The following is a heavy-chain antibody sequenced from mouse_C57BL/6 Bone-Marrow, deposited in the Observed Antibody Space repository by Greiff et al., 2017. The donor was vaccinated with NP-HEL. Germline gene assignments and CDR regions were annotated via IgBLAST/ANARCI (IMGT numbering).Heavy chain of an antibody. J-gene: IGHJ2*01. CDR2: IDPEDGET. CDR1: GFNIKDYY. V-gene: IGHV14-2*01. Sequence: EVQGVESGAELVKPGASVKLSCTASGFNIKDYYMHWVKQRTEQGLEWIGRIDPEDGETKYAPKFQGKATITADTSSNTAYLQLSSLTSEDTAVYYCASGVTGTFYYFDYWGQGTTLTVSS. CDR3: ASGVTGTFYYFDY. D-gene: IGHD4-1*01.